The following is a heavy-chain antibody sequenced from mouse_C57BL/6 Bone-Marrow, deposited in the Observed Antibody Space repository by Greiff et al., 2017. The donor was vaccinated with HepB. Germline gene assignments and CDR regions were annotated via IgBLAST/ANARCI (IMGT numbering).Heavy chain of an antibody. J-gene: IGHJ4*01. Sequence: EVKLVESGGGLVKPGGSLKLSCAASGFTFSDYGMHWVRQAPEKGLEWVAYISSGSSTTYYADTVKGRFTISRDNAKNTLFLQMTSLRSEDTAMYYCAREDYYGKEYAMDYWGQGTSVTVSS. CDR1: GFTFSDYG. CDR3: AREDYYGKEYAMDY. V-gene: IGHV5-17*01. D-gene: IGHD1-1*01. CDR2: ISSGSSTT.